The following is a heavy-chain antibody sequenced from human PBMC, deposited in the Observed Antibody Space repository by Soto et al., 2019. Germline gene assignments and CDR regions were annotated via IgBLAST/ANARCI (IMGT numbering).Heavy chain of an antibody. CDR2: IIPRSGTS. CDR3: ARGGLDTVTFDY. CDR1: GGSLNNYL. D-gene: IGHD4-4*01. Sequence: ASVKVSCKASGGSLNNYLITWLRPAPGQGLESMGDIIPRSGTSHFAAKLHGGVTTTAVESTRQAYMELSSLRSEDTAVHYRARGGLDTVTFDYWGPGTLVTVSS. J-gene: IGHJ4*02. V-gene: IGHV1-69*13.